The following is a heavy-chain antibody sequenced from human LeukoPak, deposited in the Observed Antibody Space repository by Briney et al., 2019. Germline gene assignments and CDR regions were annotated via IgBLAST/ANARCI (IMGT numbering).Heavy chain of an antibody. J-gene: IGHJ6*03. Sequence: PGGSLRLSCAASGFTFSSYGMHWVRQAPGKGLEWVAFTRYDGSNKYYADSVKGRFTISRDNSKNTLYLQMNSLRAEDTAVYYCAKVAFLCSTSCYHYYMDVWGKGTTVTVSS. CDR3: AKVAFLCSTSCYHYYMDV. CDR1: GFTFSSYG. V-gene: IGHV3-30*02. CDR2: TRYDGSNK. D-gene: IGHD2-2*01.